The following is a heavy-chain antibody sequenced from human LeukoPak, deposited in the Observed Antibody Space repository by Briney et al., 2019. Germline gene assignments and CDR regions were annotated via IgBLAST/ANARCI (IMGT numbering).Heavy chain of an antibody. CDR2: IYYSEST. Sequence: PSETLSLTCTVSGGSIRGYYWSWIRQPPGKGLEWIGFIYYSESTNYNPSLKSRVTISADTSKNQFSLNLSSVIAADTAVYYCARHQSTFGVVSGGMDVWGQGTTVTVSS. CDR1: GGSIRGYY. D-gene: IGHD3-16*01. J-gene: IGHJ6*02. CDR3: ARHQSTFGVVSGGMDV. V-gene: IGHV4-59*08.